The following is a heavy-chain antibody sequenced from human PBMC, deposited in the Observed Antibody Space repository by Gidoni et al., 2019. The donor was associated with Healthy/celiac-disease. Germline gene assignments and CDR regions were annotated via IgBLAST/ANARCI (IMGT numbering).Heavy chain of an antibody. Sequence: QVTLRESGPALVKPTQTLTLTCTFSGFSLSTSGMCVSWIRQPPGKALEWLALIDWDDDKYYSTSLKTRLTISKDTSKNQVVLTMTNMDPVDTATYYCARMGTIAAAAYDYYYYMDVWGKGTTVTVSS. CDR1: GFSLSTSGMC. CDR2: IDWDDDK. V-gene: IGHV2-70*01. D-gene: IGHD6-13*01. J-gene: IGHJ6*03. CDR3: ARMGTIAAAAYDYYYYMDV.